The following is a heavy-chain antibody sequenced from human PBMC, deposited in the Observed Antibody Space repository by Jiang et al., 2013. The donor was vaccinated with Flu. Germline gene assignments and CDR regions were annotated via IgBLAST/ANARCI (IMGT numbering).Heavy chain of an antibody. V-gene: IGHV1-2*02. Sequence: VQLLESGAEVRKPGASVKVSCKASGYTFDNYYMYWVRQAPGQGLEWMGWINPDSGGTKYAQKFQGRVTMTRDTSMTTAYMELSGLKSDDTAVYYCTRGVLRYLEWSSGVSFDNWG. CDR2: INPDSGGT. CDR1: GYTFDNYY. J-gene: IGHJ4*01. CDR3: TRGVLRYLEWSSGVSFDN. D-gene: IGHD3-3*01.